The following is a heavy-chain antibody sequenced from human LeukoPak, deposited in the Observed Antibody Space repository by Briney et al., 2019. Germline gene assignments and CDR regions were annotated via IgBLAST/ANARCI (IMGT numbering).Heavy chain of an antibody. CDR2: IRANKYARKT. V-gene: IGHV3-49*04. CDR1: AFNFCFDAYS. J-gene: IGHJ4*02. Sequence: SLTLSCTGSAFNFCFDAYSGRWVRQAPGKGLERVGFIRANKYARKTEYAATVNGRFAISRDYSKSIAYLQLNSLKTEDTAMYYCTAEQNYWGEGTLVAVSS. CDR3: TAEQNY.